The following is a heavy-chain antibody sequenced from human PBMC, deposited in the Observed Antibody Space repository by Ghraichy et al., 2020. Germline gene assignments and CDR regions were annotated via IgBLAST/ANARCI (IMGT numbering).Heavy chain of an antibody. D-gene: IGHD7-27*01. CDR1: GFTFSSYG. J-gene: IGHJ4*02. V-gene: IGHV3-33*01. CDR2: IWYGGSNK. CDR3: ASMGWGSHGY. Sequence: GGSLRLSCAASGFTFSSYGMHWVRQAPGKGLEWVAIIWYGGSNKYYADSVKGRFTISRDNSKNTLYLQMNSLRAEDTAVYYCASMGWGSHGYWGQGTLVTVSS.